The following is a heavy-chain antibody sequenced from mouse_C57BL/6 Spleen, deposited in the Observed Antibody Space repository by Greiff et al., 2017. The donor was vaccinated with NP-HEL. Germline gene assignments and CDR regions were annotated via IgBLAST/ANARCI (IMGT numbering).Heavy chain of an antibody. J-gene: IGHJ1*03. CDR3: ARGDYGSSYWYFDV. D-gene: IGHD1-1*01. CDR2: ISDGGSYT. V-gene: IGHV5-4*03. CDR1: GFTFSSYA. Sequence: EVKLVESGGGLVKPGGSLKLSCVASGFTFSSYAMSWVRQTPEKRLEWVATISDGGSYTYYPDNVKGRFTISRDNAKNNLYLQMSHLKSEDTAMYYCARGDYGSSYWYFDVWGTGTTVTVSS.